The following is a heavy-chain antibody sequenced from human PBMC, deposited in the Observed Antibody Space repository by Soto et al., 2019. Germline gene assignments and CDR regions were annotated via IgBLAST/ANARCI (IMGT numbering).Heavy chain of an antibody. CDR3: ATNLHDYGDLYYYYYYMDV. J-gene: IGHJ6*03. CDR1: GYTFTGYY. Sequence: ASVKVSCKASGYTFTGYYMHWVRQAPGKGLEWMGGFDPEDGETIYAQKFQGRVTMTEDTSTDTAYMELSSLRSEDTAVYYCATNLHDYGDLYYYYYYMDVWGKGTTVTVSS. D-gene: IGHD4-17*01. CDR2: FDPEDGET. V-gene: IGHV1-24*01.